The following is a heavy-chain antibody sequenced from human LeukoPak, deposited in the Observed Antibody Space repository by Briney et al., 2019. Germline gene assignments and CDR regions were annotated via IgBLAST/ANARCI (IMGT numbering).Heavy chain of an antibody. CDR3: ARDPVIVYGSGGDPFDY. Sequence: ASVKVSCKASGYTFTGYYMHWVRQAPGQGLEWMGWINPNSGGTNYAQKFQGRVTMTRDTSISTAYMELSRLRSDDTAVYYCARDPVIVYGSGGDPFDYWGQGTLVTVSS. V-gene: IGHV1-2*02. J-gene: IGHJ4*02. CDR2: INPNSGGT. D-gene: IGHD3-10*01. CDR1: GYTFTGYY.